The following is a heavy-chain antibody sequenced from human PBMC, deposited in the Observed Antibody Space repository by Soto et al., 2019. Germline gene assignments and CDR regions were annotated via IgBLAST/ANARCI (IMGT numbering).Heavy chain of an antibody. Sequence: QVQLQESGPGLVKPSETLSLTCTVSGGSISSYYWSWIRQPPGKGLEWIGYIYYSGSTNYNPSLKRRVPISVVAANNQFSPKLRSVTAGDTAVYYCARRYGSAFDIWGQGTMGTVSS. CDR3: ARRYGSAFDI. CDR1: GGSISSYY. V-gene: IGHV4-59*01. D-gene: IGHD3-10*01. CDR2: IYYSGST. J-gene: IGHJ3*02.